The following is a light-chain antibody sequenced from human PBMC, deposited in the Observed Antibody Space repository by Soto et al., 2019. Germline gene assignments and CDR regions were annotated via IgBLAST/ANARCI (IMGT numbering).Light chain of an antibody. CDR2: GAS. V-gene: IGKV3-15*01. CDR3: QQYNNWPPF. CDR1: QSVSSN. Sequence: IVMTQSPATLSVSPGERATLSCRASQSVSSNLAWYQQKPGQAPRLLLYGASTRATGIPDRFSGSGSGTEFTRTISSLQSEDFAVYHCQQYNNWPPFFGQGTKLEIK. J-gene: IGKJ2*01.